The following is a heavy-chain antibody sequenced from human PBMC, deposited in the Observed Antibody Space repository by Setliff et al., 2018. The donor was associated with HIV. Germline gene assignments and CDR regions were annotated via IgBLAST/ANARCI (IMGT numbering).Heavy chain of an antibody. CDR2: IYQSGTT. V-gene: IGHV4-34*01. Sequence: SETLSLTCAVYGGSFSGYYWGWVRQPPGKGLEYIGNIYQSGTTYYNSSLGSRVTMSLDTSKNQLSLKLSSVPAADTAVYYCATKGAEWELPDMIFDYWGQGTLVTVSS. CDR3: ATKGAEWELPDMIFDY. D-gene: IGHD1-26*01. J-gene: IGHJ4*02. CDR1: GGSFSGYY.